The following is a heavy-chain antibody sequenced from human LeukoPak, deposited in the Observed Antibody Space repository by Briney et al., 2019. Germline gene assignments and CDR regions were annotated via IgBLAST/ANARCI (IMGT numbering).Heavy chain of an antibody. J-gene: IGHJ5*02. D-gene: IGHD1-1*01. CDR2: IIPIFGRA. V-gene: IGHV1-69*05. CDR1: GYTFTGYY. Sequence: SVKVSCKASGYTFTGYYMHWVRQAPGQGLEWMGGIIPIFGRADYAQKFQDIVTITTDESTSTVYMELSSLRSEDTAVYYCARGETILNWFDPWGQGTLVTVSS. CDR3: ARGETILNWFDP.